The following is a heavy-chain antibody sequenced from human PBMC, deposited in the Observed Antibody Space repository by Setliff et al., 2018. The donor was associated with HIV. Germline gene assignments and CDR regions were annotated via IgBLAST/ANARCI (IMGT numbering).Heavy chain of an antibody. V-gene: IGHV3-74*01. Sequence: GGSLRLSCAASGFTFSSYWMHWVRQAPGKGLVWVFGMNTDGSSTRYADSVKGRFTISRDNAKNMLYLQMNSLSADDTAVYYCVRGGANPSWFDSWGQGTLVTVSS. CDR3: VRGGANPSWFDS. D-gene: IGHD3-16*01. CDR1: GFTFSSYW. CDR2: MNTDGSST. J-gene: IGHJ5*01.